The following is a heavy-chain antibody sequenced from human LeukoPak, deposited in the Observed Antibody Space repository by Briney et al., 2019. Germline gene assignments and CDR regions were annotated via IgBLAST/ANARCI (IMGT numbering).Heavy chain of an antibody. CDR2: ISGNGGVI. CDR3: ARDPRTVRI. J-gene: IGHJ4*02. V-gene: IGHV3-48*03. CDR1: GFSLSSYW. Sequence: GGSLRLSCVASGFSLSSYWMHWVRQAPGKGLEWLSYISGNGGVIQYADSVKGRFTISRDNAKNLLYLQMDSLRVEDTAIYYCARDPRTVRIWGQGTLVTVSS. D-gene: IGHD1-1*01.